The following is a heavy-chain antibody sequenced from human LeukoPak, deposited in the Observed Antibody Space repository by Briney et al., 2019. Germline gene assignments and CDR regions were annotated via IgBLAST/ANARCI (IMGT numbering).Heavy chain of an antibody. CDR2: ISSSSSYI. CDR1: GFTFSGYS. CDR3: ARARGVVWFDP. D-gene: IGHD2-15*01. J-gene: IGHJ5*02. Sequence: GGSLRLSCAASGFTFSGYSMNWVRQAPGKGLEWVSSISSSSSYIYYADSVKGRFTISRDNAKNSLYLQMNSLRAEDTAVYYCARARGVVWFDPWGQGTLVTVSS. V-gene: IGHV3-21*01.